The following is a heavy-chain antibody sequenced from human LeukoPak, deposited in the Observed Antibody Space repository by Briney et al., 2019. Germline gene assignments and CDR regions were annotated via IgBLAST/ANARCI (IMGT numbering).Heavy chain of an antibody. J-gene: IGHJ6*02. D-gene: IGHD3-3*01. CDR1: GYTFTGYY. CDR2: INPNSGGT. Sequence: ASVKVSCKASGYTFTGYYMHWVRQAPGQGLEWMGWINPNSGGTNYAQKFQGRVTMTRDTSISTAYMELSRLRSDDTAVYYCARDSPYYDFWSAKPGSMDVWGQGTTVTVSS. CDR3: ARDSPYYDFWSAKPGSMDV. V-gene: IGHV1-2*02.